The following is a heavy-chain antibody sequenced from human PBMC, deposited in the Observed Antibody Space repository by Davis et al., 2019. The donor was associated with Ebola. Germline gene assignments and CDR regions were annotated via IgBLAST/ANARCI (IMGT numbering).Heavy chain of an antibody. CDR2: IYHSGST. D-gene: IGHD5-18*01. J-gene: IGHJ6*02. Sequence: PSETLSLTCAVSGGSISSSNWWSWVRQPPGKGLEWIGEIYHSGSTNYNPSLKSRVTISVDTSKNQFSLKLSSVTAADTAVYYCARDPVDTAMGYYYGMDVWGQGTTVTVSS. CDR3: ARDPVDTAMGYYYGMDV. CDR1: GGSISSSNW. V-gene: IGHV4-4*02.